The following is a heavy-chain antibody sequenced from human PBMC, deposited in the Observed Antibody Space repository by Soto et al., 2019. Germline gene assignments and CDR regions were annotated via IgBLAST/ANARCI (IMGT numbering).Heavy chain of an antibody. CDR3: AAPRPNRYYYYYMDV. CDR1: GFTFTSSA. CDR2: IVVGSGNT. V-gene: IGHV1-58*02. Sequence: SVKVSCKASGFTFTSSAIQWLRQARGQRLEWIGWIVVGSGNTNYAQKFQERVTITRDMSTSTAYMELSSLRSEDTAVYYCAAPRPNRYYYYYMDVWGKGTTVTVSS. J-gene: IGHJ6*03.